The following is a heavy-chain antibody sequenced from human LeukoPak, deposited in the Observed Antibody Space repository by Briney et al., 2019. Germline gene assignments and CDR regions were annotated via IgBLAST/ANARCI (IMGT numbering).Heavy chain of an antibody. Sequence: SETLSLTCAVSGYSISGGYYWGWIRQPPGKGLEWIGSIYHSGSTYYNPSLKSRVTISVDTSKNQFSLKLSSVTAADTAVYYCARPSSGWYPDYWGQGTLVTVSS. D-gene: IGHD6-19*01. V-gene: IGHV4-38-2*01. J-gene: IGHJ4*02. CDR1: GYSISGGYY. CDR2: IYHSGST. CDR3: ARPSSGWYPDY.